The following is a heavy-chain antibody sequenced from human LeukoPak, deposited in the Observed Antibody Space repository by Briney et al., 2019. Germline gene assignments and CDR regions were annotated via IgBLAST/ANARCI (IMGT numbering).Heavy chain of an antibody. V-gene: IGHV3-7*01. Sequence: GGSLRLSCAASGFIVNYYYMSWVRQAPGKGLEWVANINEDGSVKDYVDSVKGRFTISRDNAKNSLYLQMNSLRAEDTAVYYCVPQCGRPIWGQETKLTVSS. D-gene: IGHD6-19*01. CDR1: GFIVNYYY. J-gene: IGHJ3*02. CDR3: VPQCGRPI. CDR2: INEDGSVK.